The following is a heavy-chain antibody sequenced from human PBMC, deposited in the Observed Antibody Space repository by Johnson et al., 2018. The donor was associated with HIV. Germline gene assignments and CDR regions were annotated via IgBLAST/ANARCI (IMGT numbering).Heavy chain of an antibody. CDR2: IGTAGDT. CDR3: AKSEGVYYNFWSGTTGAFDL. Sequence: VQLVESGGGLVQPRRSLRLSCIGSGFVFGDYAMHWVRQAPGKGLEWVSAIGTAGDTYYPGYVKGRFTRSRENAKNSLYLQRNTLRAEDTAVYYCAKSEGVYYNFWSGTTGAFDLWGQGTMVTVSS. D-gene: IGHD3-3*01. CDR1: GFVFGDYA. J-gene: IGHJ3*01. V-gene: IGHV3-13*01.